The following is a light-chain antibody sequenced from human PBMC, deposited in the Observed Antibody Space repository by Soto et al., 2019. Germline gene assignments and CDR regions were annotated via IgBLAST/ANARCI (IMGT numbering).Light chain of an antibody. CDR1: SGSVSTTYY. V-gene: IGLV8-61*01. Sequence: QTVVTQEPSFSVSPGGTVTLTCGLSSGSVSTTYYPTWFQQTPGQAPRTLIYNTNTRSSGVPDRFSGSILGNKAALTITGAQADDDGDYYYVLYVGGGIRVFGGGTQLTVL. CDR2: NTN. J-gene: IGLJ2*01. CDR3: VLYVGGGIRV.